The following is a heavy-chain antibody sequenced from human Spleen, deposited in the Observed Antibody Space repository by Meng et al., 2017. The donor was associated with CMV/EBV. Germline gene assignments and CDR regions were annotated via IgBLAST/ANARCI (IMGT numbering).Heavy chain of an antibody. D-gene: IGHD3-22*01. J-gene: IGHJ5*02. V-gene: IGHV4-39*01. CDR2: LSYSGNT. CDR3: ARQRDNYDSSGPEYNWFDP. Sequence: SETLSLTCTVSGGSITTHPYYWGWIRQPPGKGLEWIGTLSYSGNTYYTPSLKSRVTIFVDSSQNQFSLKLKSVTAADTAVYYCARQRDNYDSSGPEYNWFDPWGQGTLVTVSS. CDR1: GGSITTHPYY.